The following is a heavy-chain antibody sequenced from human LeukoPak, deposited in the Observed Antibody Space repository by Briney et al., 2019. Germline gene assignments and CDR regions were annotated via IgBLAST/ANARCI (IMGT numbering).Heavy chain of an antibody. CDR1: GGSISSSTYL. CDR3: ARQGVIISYFDY. D-gene: IGHD3-10*01. CDR2: IFYSGST. Sequence: PSETLSLTCTVPGGSISSSTYLWGWIRQPPGEGLEWIGSIFYSGSTYYSPSLKSRVTVSVDTSNNQLSLRLSSVTAADTAVYFCARQGVIISYFDYWGQGALVTVSS. J-gene: IGHJ4*02. V-gene: IGHV4-39*01.